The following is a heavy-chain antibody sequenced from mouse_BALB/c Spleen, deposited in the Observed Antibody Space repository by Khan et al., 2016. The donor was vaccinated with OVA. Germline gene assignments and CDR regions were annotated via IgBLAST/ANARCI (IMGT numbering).Heavy chain of an antibody. CDR1: GFSLTSYG. Sequence: QVQLKQSGPGLVAPSQSLSITCTVSGFSLTSYGVHWVRQPPGKGLVWLGIILAGGSTNYNSALISRLSISKDNSNSQVFLQMNSMQTDDTAMYYCARDTTATPYWGQETLVTVSA. D-gene: IGHD1-2*01. J-gene: IGHJ3*01. V-gene: IGHV2-9*02. CDR3: ARDTTATPY. CDR2: ILAGGST.